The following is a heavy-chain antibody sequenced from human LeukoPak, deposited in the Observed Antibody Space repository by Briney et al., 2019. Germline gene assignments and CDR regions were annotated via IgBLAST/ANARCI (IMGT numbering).Heavy chain of an antibody. D-gene: IGHD4/OR15-4a*01. Sequence: PSQTLSLTCTVSGGSISSDDYYWSWIRQHPGKGLEWIGYIYYSGSTYYNPSLKGRVTISVDTSKNQFSLKLSSVTAADTAVYYCASLTSSRRAFDIWGQGTMVTVSS. CDR1: GGSISSDDYY. CDR2: IYYSGST. CDR3: ASLTSSRRAFDI. J-gene: IGHJ3*02. V-gene: IGHV4-31*03.